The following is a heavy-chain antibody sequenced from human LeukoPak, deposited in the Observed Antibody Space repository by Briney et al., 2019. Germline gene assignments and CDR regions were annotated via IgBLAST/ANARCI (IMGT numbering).Heavy chain of an antibody. CDR3: VRRRYYDSDGFWYYFDY. CDR2: VYYSGTT. J-gene: IGHJ4*02. CDR1: GDSISTYY. D-gene: IGHD3-22*01. Sequence: PSETLSLTCTVSGDSISTYYWNWIRQPPGRGLEWISQVYYSGTTNYNPSLQSRVTISPDTSKNQFSLTLTSVTAADTAVYYCVRRRYYDSDGFWYYFDYWGQGTLVTVSS. V-gene: IGHV4-59*08.